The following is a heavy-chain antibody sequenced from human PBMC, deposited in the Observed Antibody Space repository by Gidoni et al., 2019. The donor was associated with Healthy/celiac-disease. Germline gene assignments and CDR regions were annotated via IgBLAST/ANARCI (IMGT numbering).Heavy chain of an antibody. Sequence: QVQLVESGGGVVQPGRSLRLSCAASGFTFSSYAMHWVRQAPGKGLEWVAVISYDGSNKYYADSVKGRFTISRDNSKNTLYLQMNSLRAEDTAVYYCARDGVGMDVWGQGTTVTVSS. J-gene: IGHJ6*02. CDR1: GFTFSSYA. CDR2: ISYDGSNK. CDR3: ARDGVGMDV. V-gene: IGHV3-30*04. D-gene: IGHD2-8*01.